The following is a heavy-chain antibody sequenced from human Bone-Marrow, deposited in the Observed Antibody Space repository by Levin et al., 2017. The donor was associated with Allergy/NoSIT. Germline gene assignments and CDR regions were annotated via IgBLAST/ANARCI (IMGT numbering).Heavy chain of an antibody. CDR2: VDPEDGET. Sequence: KISCKVSGSTFIDHYMHWVQQAPGKGLEWMGFVDPEDGETMYAEKFQGRVAITADTSTDTAYMELSSLRSEDTAVYYCASGPLFDYWGQGTLVTVSS. J-gene: IGHJ4*02. CDR1: GSTFIDHY. V-gene: IGHV1-69-2*01. CDR3: ASGPLFDY.